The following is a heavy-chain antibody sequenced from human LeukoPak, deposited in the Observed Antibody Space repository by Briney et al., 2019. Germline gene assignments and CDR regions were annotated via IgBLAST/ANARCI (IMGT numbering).Heavy chain of an antibody. D-gene: IGHD6-19*01. J-gene: IGHJ4*02. CDR3: ARDVAAGAGTPFHY. CDR1: GDSVSSNSAA. V-gene: IGHV6-1*01. Sequence: SQTLSLTCAISGDSVSSNSAACNWIRQSPSRGLEWLGRTYYRSKWYNDYAVSVKSRITINPDTSKNQFSLQLNSVTPEDTAVYYCARDVAAGAGTPFHYWGQGTLVTVSS. CDR2: TYYRSKWYN.